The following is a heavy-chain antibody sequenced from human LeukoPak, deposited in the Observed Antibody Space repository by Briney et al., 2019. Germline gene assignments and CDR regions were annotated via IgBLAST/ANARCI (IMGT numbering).Heavy chain of an antibody. CDR1: GFTFSSYA. V-gene: IGHV3-30*04. CDR3: ARDLEVPAFTSKNLFDP. J-gene: IGHJ5*02. CDR2: TSYDGSVK. Sequence: GGSLRLSCAVSGFTFSSYAMHWVRQAPGKGPEWVAVTSYDGSVKYYADSVKGRFTISRDNSRNTLYLQMNSLRAEDTAVYYCARDLEVPAFTSKNLFDPWGQGTLVTVSS. D-gene: IGHD2-2*01.